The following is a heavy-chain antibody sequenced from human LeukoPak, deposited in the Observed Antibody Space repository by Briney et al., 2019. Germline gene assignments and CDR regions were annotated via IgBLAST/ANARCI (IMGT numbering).Heavy chain of an antibody. V-gene: IGHV3-11*01. CDR3: VKDRCDRFTCPEV. D-gene: IGHD3-16*02. CDR1: GFIFSDYY. Sequence: GGSLRLSCAASGFIFSDYYMNWIRQAPGKGLEWVSYISSIDNTIYYADSVKGRITISRDNAKNSLYLQMNSLRVGDTALYYCVKDRCDRFTCPEVWGQGTLVTVSS. CDR2: ISSIDNTI. J-gene: IGHJ4*02.